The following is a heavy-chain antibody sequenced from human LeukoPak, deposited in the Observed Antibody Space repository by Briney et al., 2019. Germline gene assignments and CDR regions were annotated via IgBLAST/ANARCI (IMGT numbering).Heavy chain of an antibody. D-gene: IGHD1-1*01. CDR1: GFSFSTYW. V-gene: IGHV3-74*01. J-gene: IGHJ4*02. Sequence: GGSLRSSCAASGFSFSTYWTHWVRQAPGKGLVWVSRINRDASSTSYAESVKGRFTISRDNAKNTLFLQRNSLRVEYTAVYYCAGGYGFDYWGQGTLVTVSS. CDR2: INRDASST. CDR3: AGGYGFDY.